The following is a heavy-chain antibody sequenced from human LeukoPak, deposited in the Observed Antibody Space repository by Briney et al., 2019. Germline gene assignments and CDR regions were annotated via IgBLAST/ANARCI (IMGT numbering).Heavy chain of an antibody. CDR2: VYNSGST. CDR1: GGSISIYY. J-gene: IGHJ4*02. Sequence: AETLSLTCTVSGGSISIYYWSWVRQPPGKGLEWMGYVYNSGSTSYNPSLKSRVTISVDTSKNQFSLKLNSVTAADTAMYYCARLFHPALSGNYPFDYWGQGTLVTVSS. CDR3: ARLFHPALSGNYPFDY. D-gene: IGHD1-26*01. V-gene: IGHV4-59*01.